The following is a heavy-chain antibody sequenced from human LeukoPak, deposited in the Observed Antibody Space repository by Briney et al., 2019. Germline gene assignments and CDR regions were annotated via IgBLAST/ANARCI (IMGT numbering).Heavy chain of an antibody. D-gene: IGHD3-3*01. J-gene: IGHJ4*02. V-gene: IGHV3-33*01. CDR1: GFTFSSYG. CDR3: ARGWSGYYSPFDY. Sequence: XGSLRLSCAASGFTFSSYGMHWVRQAPGKGLEWVAVMWYDGNNKYYADSVKGRFTISRDNSKNTLYLQMNSLRAEDTAVYYCARGWSGYYSPFDYWGQGALVTVSS. CDR2: MWYDGNNK.